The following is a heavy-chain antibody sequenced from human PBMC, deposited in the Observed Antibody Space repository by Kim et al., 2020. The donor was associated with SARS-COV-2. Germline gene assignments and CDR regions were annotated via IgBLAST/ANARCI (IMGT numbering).Heavy chain of an antibody. CDR2: KK. J-gene: IGHJ4*02. CDR3: AKELGPYYFDS. D-gene: IGHD7-27*01. V-gene: IGHV3-30*02. Sequence: KKFYGESVQGRFSISRDNSKNTLYLQMNNLRPEDTAVYYCAKELGPYYFDSWGQGTLVTVSS.